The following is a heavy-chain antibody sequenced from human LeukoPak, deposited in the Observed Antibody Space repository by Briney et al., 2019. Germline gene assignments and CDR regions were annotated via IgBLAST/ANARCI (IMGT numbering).Heavy chain of an antibody. J-gene: IGHJ4*02. CDR2: IKQDGSEK. V-gene: IGHV3-7*01. Sequence: GGSLRLSCAASGFTFSNYWMSWVRQAPGKGLEWVANIKQDGSEKYYVDSVKGRFTISRDNAKNSLYLQMNSLRAEDTAVYYCARDILAWLVDYWGQGTLVTVSS. CDR1: GFTFSNYW. CDR3: ARDILAWLVDY. D-gene: IGHD6-19*01.